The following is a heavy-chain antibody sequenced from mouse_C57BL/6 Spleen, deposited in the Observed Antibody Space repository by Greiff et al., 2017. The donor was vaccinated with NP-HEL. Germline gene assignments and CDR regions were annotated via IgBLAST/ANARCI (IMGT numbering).Heavy chain of an antibody. CDR2: IDPSDSYT. J-gene: IGHJ4*01. CDR3: AGCAHSYAMDY. V-gene: IGHV1-59*01. CDR1: GYTFTSYW. Sequence: QVQLQQPGAELVRPGTSVKLSCKASGYTFTSYWMHWVKQRPGQGLEWIGVIDPSDSYTNYNQKFKGKATLTVDTSSSTAYMQLSSLTSEDSAVYYCAGCAHSYAMDYWGQGTSVTVSS.